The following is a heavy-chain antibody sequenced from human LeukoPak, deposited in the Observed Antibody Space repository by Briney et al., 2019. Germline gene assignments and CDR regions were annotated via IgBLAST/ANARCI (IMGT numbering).Heavy chain of an antibody. CDR2: IYYSGST. CDR3: ARHVNRMVRGVSYYYYYYYMDV. CDR1: GGSISSSSYY. D-gene: IGHD3-10*01. Sequence: PETLSLTCTVSGGSISSSSYYWGWIRQPPGKGLEWIGNIYYSGSTYYNPSLNSRVTISVDTSKNQFSLKLTSVTAADTAVYYCARHVNRMVRGVSYYYYYYYMDVWGKGTTVTISS. V-gene: IGHV4-39*01. J-gene: IGHJ6*03.